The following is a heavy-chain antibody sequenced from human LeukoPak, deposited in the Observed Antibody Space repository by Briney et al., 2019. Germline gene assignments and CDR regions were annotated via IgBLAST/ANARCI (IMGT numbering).Heavy chain of an antibody. CDR1: GFTFSNAW. V-gene: IGHV3-15*01. Sequence: GGSLTLSCAASGFTFSNAWMSWVRQAPGKGLEWVGRIKSKTAGGTTDYAAPVKGRFTISRDDSKNTLYLQLNSLKTEDTAVYYCTKYSGGYSCDYWGQGTLVTVSS. CDR2: IKSKTAGGTT. J-gene: IGHJ4*02. CDR3: TKYSGGYSCDY. D-gene: IGHD1-26*01.